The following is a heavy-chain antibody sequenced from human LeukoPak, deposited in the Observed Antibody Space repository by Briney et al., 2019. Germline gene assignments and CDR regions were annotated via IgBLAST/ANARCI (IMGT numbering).Heavy chain of an antibody. CDR1: GFTFSSYA. CDR3: ARDGDSSGYSTPGAFDI. D-gene: IGHD3-22*01. CDR2: ISGSGGST. V-gene: IGHV3-23*01. J-gene: IGHJ3*02. Sequence: GGSLRLSCAASGFTFSSYAMSWVRQAPGKGLEWVSAISGSGGSTYYADSVKGRFTISRDNSKNTLYLQMNSLRAEETAIYYCARDGDSSGYSTPGAFDIWGQGTMVTVSS.